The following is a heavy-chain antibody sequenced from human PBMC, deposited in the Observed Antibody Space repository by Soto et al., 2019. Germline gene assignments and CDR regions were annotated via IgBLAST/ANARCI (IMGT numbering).Heavy chain of an antibody. D-gene: IGHD2-21*02. J-gene: IGHJ4*02. Sequence: PSETLSLTCTVSGVSISSGAYYWSWIRQHPPKGLEWIGNIYYSGRTYYNPSLKSRVILSVDTSKNHFSLNLRSMTAADSPMYYCASVVGGDSECYFDFWGQGARVAVSS. CDR1: GVSISSGAYY. CDR2: IYYSGRT. CDR3: ASVVGGDSECYFDF. V-gene: IGHV4-31*03.